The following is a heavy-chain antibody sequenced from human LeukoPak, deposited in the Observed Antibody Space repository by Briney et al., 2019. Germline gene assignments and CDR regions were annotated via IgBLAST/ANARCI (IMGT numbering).Heavy chain of an antibody. D-gene: IGHD6-6*01. J-gene: IGHJ4*02. CDR2: INHSGST. CDR1: GGSFSGYY. Sequence: SETLSLTCAVYGGSFSGYYWSWIRQPPGKGLEWIGEINHSGSTNYNPSLKSRVTISVDTSKYQFSLKLSSVTAADTAVYYCARGLYSSSLDYWGQGTLVTVSS. CDR3: ARGLYSSSLDY. V-gene: IGHV4-34*01.